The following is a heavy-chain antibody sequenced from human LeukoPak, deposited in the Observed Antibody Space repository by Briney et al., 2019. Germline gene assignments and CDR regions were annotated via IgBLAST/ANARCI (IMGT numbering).Heavy chain of an antibody. J-gene: IGHJ5*02. Sequence: PGGCLRLSCAASGFTFSSYEKNWVSQAPGKGLEGGSYISSSGNTIYCADSVEDRFTISRDNAKNSLCLQMNSLTAEDTAVYYCARDALDYYGSGSYFDRWGQGTLVTVSS. CDR3: ARDALDYYGSGSYFDR. V-gene: IGHV3-48*03. CDR2: ISSSGNTI. D-gene: IGHD3-10*01. CDR1: GFTFSSYE.